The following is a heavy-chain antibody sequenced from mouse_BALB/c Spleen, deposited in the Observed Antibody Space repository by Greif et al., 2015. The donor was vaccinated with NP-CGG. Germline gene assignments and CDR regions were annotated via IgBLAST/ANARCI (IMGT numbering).Heavy chain of an antibody. CDR1: GYTFTSYV. CDR3: ARRRYDLYYSDY. D-gene: IGHD2-14*01. J-gene: IGHJ2*01. Sequence: EVQLQQSGPELVKPGASVKMPCKASGYTFTSYVLHWVKQRPGQGLEWIGSITPYNDGNNYDEKFKGKVTLTSDKSSSTAYMELSSLTSEDSAVYYCARRRYDLYYSDYWGQGTTLIVSS. V-gene: IGHV1-14*01. CDR2: ITPYNDGN.